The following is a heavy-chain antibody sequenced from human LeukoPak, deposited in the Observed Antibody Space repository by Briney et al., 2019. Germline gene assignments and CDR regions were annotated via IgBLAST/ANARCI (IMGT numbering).Heavy chain of an antibody. CDR1: GFTFSSYA. V-gene: IGHV3-23*01. CDR2: ISGSGGST. CDR3: AKRPAYLDS. Sequence: GGSLRLSCAASGFTFSSYAMTWVRQAPGKGLEWVSAISGSGGSTFYADSVKGRFTISRDNSKNTLYPQMNSLGAEDTAVYYCAKRPAYLDSWGQGTLVTVSS. J-gene: IGHJ4*02.